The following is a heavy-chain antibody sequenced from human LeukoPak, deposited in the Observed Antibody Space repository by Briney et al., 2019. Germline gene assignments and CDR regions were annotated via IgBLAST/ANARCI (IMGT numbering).Heavy chain of an antibody. J-gene: IGHJ4*02. V-gene: IGHV1-2*02. CDR2: INPNSGGT. CDR1: GYTFTGYY. D-gene: IGHD3-22*01. CDR3: ARLMDNNYDGSAFDY. Sequence: ASVKVSCKASGYTFTGYYMHWVRQAPGQGLEWMGWINPNSGGTNYAQKFQGRVTMTRDTSINTAYMELSRLRSDNTAVYYCARLMDNNYDGSAFDYWGQGTLVTVSS.